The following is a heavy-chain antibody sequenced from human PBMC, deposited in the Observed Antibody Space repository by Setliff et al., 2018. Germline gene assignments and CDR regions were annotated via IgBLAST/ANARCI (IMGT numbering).Heavy chain of an antibody. CDR2: IVVGSGNT. V-gene: IGHV1-58*01. Sequence: SVKVSCKASGFTFTSSAVQWVRQARGQRLEWIGWIVVGSGNTNYAQKFQERVTITRDMSTSTAYMELSRLRSDDTAVYYCAKEGFMGDGDYVITEGWFDPWGQGTLVTVSS. CDR1: GFTFTSSA. CDR3: AKEGFMGDGDYVITEGWFDP. D-gene: IGHD4-17*01. J-gene: IGHJ5*02.